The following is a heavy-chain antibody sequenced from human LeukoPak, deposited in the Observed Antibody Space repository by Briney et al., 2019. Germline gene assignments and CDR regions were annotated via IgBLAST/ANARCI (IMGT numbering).Heavy chain of an antibody. Sequence: GGSLRLSCAGSGFTFSSYSMNWVRQAPGKGLEWVSCISSSSSYIYYADSVKGRFTISRDNAKNSLYLQMNSLRAEDTALYYCAKDRDGYNLSFDYWGQGTLVTVSS. V-gene: IGHV3-21*04. J-gene: IGHJ4*02. CDR2: ISSSSSYI. CDR1: GFTFSSYS. D-gene: IGHD5-24*01. CDR3: AKDRDGYNLSFDY.